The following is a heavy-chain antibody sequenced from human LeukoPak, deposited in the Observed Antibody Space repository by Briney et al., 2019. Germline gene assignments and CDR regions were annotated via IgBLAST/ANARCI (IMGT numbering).Heavy chain of an antibody. CDR2: IYSGGST. CDR1: GFTVSSNY. Sequence: GGSLRLSCAASGFTVSSNYMSWVRQAPGKGLEWVSVIYSGGSTYYADSVKGRFTISRDNSKNTLYLQMNSLRAEDTAVYYCARGNQIVVVTGDAFDIWGQGTMVTVSS. D-gene: IGHD2-21*02. CDR3: ARGNQIVVVTGDAFDI. J-gene: IGHJ3*02. V-gene: IGHV3-53*01.